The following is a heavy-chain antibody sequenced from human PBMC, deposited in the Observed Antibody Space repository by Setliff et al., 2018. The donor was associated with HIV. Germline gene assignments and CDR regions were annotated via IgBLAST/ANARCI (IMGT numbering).Heavy chain of an antibody. CDR2: INTNTGNQ. V-gene: IGHV7-4-1*02. CDR3: ARALVYRDSPPGELYYYYGMDV. D-gene: IGHD4-17*01. CDR1: GYTFTSYA. Sequence: ASVKVSCKASGYTFTSYAMNWVRQAPGQGLEWTGGINTNTGNQTYAQGFTGRIVFSLDTSFSTAYLQSSSIKAEETAVYYCARALVYRDSPPGELYYYYGMDVWGQGTTVTVSS. J-gene: IGHJ6*02.